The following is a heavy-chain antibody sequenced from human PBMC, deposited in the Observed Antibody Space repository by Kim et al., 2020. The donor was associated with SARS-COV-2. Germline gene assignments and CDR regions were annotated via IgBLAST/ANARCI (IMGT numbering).Heavy chain of an antibody. CDR1: GFTFGDYA. CDR2: IRSKAYGGTT. Sequence: GGSLRLSCTASGFTFGDYAMSWFRQAPGKGLEWVGFIRSKAYGGTTEYAASVKGRFTISRDDSKSIAYLQMNSLKTEDTAVYYCTRVKKYYDSSGYYYYYYYGMDVWGQGTTVTVSS. J-gene: IGHJ6*02. V-gene: IGHV3-49*03. D-gene: IGHD3-22*01. CDR3: TRVKKYYDSSGYYYYYYYGMDV.